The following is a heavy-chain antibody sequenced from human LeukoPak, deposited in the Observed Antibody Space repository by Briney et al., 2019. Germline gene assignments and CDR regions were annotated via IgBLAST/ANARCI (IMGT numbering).Heavy chain of an antibody. CDR2: ISGSGGST. V-gene: IGHV3-23*01. J-gene: IGHJ4*02. Sequence: PGGSLRHSCAASGFTFSSYAMSWVRQAPGKGLEWVSAISGSGGSTYYADSVKGRFTISRDNSKNTLSLQMNSLRAEDTAVYYCAKDLVVVTAIQFPLFDYWGQGTLVTVSS. CDR1: GFTFSSYA. D-gene: IGHD2-21*02. CDR3: AKDLVVVTAIQFPLFDY.